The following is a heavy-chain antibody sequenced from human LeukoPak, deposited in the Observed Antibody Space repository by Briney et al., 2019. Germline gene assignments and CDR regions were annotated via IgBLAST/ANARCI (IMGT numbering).Heavy chain of an antibody. CDR1: GFSVSSTY. Sequence: GGSLRLTCAASGFSVSSTYMSWVRQAPGKGLEWVSLIYTSGGTFYAVSVMGRFTISRDNSKNTLFLQMNSLRAEDSAVYYCTRDRAGTQSWVEFDLWGQGTLVTVSS. D-gene: IGHD3-10*01. CDR2: IYTSGGT. V-gene: IGHV3-66*03. CDR3: TRDRAGTQSWVEFDL. J-gene: IGHJ5*02.